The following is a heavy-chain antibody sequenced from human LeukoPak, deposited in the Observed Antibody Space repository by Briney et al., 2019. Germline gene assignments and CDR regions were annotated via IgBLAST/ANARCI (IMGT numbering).Heavy chain of an antibody. D-gene: IGHD5-18*01. CDR1: GGSINSYY. V-gene: IGHV4-59*01. Sequence: PSETLSLTCSVSGGSINSYYWSWIRQPPGKGLEWIGYIYYSGSTNYNPSLKSRVTISVDTSKNQFSLKLSSVTAADTAVYYCARGKVDTAMVIVYWGQGTLVTVSS. CDR2: IYYSGST. CDR3: ARGKVDTAMVIVY. J-gene: IGHJ4*02.